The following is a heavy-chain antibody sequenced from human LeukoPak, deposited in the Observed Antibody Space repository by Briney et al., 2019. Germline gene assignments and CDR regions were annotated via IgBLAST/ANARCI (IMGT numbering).Heavy chain of an antibody. CDR2: ISGSGGST. J-gene: IGHJ5*02. CDR1: GFTFSSYA. CDR3: AKDQAAAGINWFDP. Sequence: GGSLRLSCAASGFTFSSYAMSWVRQAPGKGLEWVSAISGSGGSTYYADSVKGRFTISRDNSKNTLYLQMNSLRAEDTAVYYCAKDQAAAGINWFDPWGQGTLSPSPQ. D-gene: IGHD6-13*01. V-gene: IGHV3-23*01.